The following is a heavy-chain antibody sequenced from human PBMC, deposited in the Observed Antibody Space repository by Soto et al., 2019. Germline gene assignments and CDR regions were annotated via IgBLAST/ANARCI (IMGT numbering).Heavy chain of an antibody. D-gene: IGHD6-19*01. J-gene: IGHJ6*02. CDR3: ARDQSACIAVSFDGVECYYYYGMDV. CDR1: GGSISSYY. Sequence: ETLSLTCTVSGGSISSYYWSWIRQPPGKGLEWIGYIYYSGSTNYNPSLKSRVTISVDTSKNQFSLQLNSVTPEDTAVYYCARDQSACIAVSFDGVECYYYYGMDVWGQGTTVTVSS. CDR2: IYYSGST. V-gene: IGHV4-59*12.